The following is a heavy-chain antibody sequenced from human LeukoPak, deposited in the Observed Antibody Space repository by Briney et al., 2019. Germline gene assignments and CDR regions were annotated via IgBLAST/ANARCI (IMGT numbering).Heavy chain of an antibody. V-gene: IGHV3-7*01. J-gene: IGHJ4*02. CDR3: ARNQRRLEY. D-gene: IGHD1-14*01. Sequence: GGSLRLSCAASGFTFSSYWMSWVRQAPGKGLEWVANIKQDGSEKYSKNSLYLQVNSLRAEDTAVYYCARNQRRLEYWGQGTLVTVSS. CDR2: IKQDGSEK. CDR1: GFTFSSYW.